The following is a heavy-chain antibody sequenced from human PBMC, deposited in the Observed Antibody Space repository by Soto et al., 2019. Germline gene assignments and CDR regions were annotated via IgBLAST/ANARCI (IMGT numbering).Heavy chain of an antibody. CDR2: INYRGST. Sequence: ETLSLTCAVYGSSFNNYFWAWIRQPPGKGLEWIGEINYRGSTIYNPSFKSRVSISVDTSRKQFSLNLNSVTAAATAVYYCASSGYCSGGSCSKAKPFDYWGQGTLVTVSS. CDR3: ASSGYCSGGSCSKAKPFDY. D-gene: IGHD2-15*01. V-gene: IGHV4-34*01. CDR1: GSSFNNYF. J-gene: IGHJ4*02.